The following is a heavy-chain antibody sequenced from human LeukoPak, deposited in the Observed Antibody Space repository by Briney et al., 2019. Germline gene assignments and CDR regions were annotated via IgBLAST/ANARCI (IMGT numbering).Heavy chain of an antibody. Sequence: GESLKISCQVSGYTFSSYWIAWVRQGSGKGLEWMGIIYPGDSDARYSPSFEGQVTFSVDKSIRTAYLQWSRLNASDTAMYYCASLAGDTIASARAAYWGQGTLVTASS. V-gene: IGHV5-51*01. J-gene: IGHJ4*02. CDR3: ASLAGDTIASARAAY. CDR2: IYPGDSDA. CDR1: GYTFSSYW. D-gene: IGHD3-3*01.